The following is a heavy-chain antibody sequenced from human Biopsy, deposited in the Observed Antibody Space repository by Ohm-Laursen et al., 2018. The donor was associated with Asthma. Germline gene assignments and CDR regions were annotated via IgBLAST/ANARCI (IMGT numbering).Heavy chain of an antibody. D-gene: IGHD2-2*01. V-gene: IGHV1-69*01. J-gene: IGHJ4*02. CDR1: GGTFNTYV. Sequence: SAKVSCKSLGGTFNTYVIGWVRQAPGQGLEWMGGINSVFGTTTYPQKFQDRVTITADDPTSTVYMELSSLRSEDTAVYYCARKAGSCISRTCYSLDFWGQGPWSPSPQ. CDR3: ARKAGSCISRTCYSLDF. CDR2: INSVFGTT.